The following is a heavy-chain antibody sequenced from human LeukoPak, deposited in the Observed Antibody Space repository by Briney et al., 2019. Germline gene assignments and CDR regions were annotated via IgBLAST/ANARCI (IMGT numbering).Heavy chain of an antibody. CDR3: ARDFSLARPLDPFDM. J-gene: IGHJ3*02. CDR2: IYAGGST. Sequence: GSLRLSCATSGFTVSSNQISWVRQPPGEGLELVPVIYAGGSTYYGDSVKGRFTISRDNSKNTLYLQMNSLRAEDTAVYYCARDFSLARPLDPFDMWGQGTMVTVSS. CDR1: GFTVSSNQ. D-gene: IGHD6-6*01. V-gene: IGHV3-53*01.